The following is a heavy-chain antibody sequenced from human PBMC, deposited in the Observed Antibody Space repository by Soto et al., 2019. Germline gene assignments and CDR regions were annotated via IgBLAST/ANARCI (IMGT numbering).Heavy chain of an antibody. D-gene: IGHD3-22*01. CDR1: GYTFTGYY. CDR2: INPNSGGT. J-gene: IGHJ4*02. Sequence: ASVKVSCKASGYTFTGYYMHWVRQAPGQGLEWMGWINPNSGGTNYAQKFQGWVTMTRDTSISTAYMELSRLRSDDTAVYYCAKGWAPGARIVVVIYFDYWGQGTLVTVSS. V-gene: IGHV1-2*04. CDR3: AKGWAPGARIVVVIYFDY.